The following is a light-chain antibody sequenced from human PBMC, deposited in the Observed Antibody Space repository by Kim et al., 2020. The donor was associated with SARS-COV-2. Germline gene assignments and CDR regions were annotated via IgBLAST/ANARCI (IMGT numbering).Light chain of an antibody. J-gene: IGKJ1*01. CDR2: GAS. V-gene: IGKV3-20*01. CDR1: QSVTGRY. Sequence: SPVERATLSCSARQSVTGRYLSCYQQKPGQAPRLLIHGASSRATGIPDRFSGSGSATDFTLTISRLEPEDFAVYHCQQYGSSPLTFGQGTKVDIK. CDR3: QQYGSSPLT.